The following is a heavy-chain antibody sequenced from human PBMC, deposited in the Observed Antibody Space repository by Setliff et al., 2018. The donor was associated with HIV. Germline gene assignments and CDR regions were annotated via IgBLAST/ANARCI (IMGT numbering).Heavy chain of an antibody. V-gene: IGHV3-48*03. D-gene: IGHD3-3*01. Sequence: GGSLRLSCAASGFTFRNYKFNLVRQAPERGLEWVSSISIGSGVAIDYADSVQGRFIISRDNSKTSLYLQMNSLRVEDTAVYYCARDYLYYNLYNGSPVYGMDVWGQGTTVTVSS. CDR2: ISIGSGVAI. J-gene: IGHJ6*02. CDR3: ARDYLYYNLYNGSPVYGMDV. CDR1: GFTFRNYK.